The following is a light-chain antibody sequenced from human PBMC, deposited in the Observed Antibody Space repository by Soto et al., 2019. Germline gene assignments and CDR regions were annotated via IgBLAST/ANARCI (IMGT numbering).Light chain of an antibody. Sequence: IMTQSPATLSVAPGEKVTLSFRASQGVSRKLAWYQHKPGQAPRLLISGASTGATGIPARFSGSGSGTEFTLTISSLQSEDCAIYYCQQYHTWPITFGGGTKV. CDR2: GAS. CDR3: QQYHTWPIT. V-gene: IGKV3-15*01. J-gene: IGKJ4*01. CDR1: QGVSRK.